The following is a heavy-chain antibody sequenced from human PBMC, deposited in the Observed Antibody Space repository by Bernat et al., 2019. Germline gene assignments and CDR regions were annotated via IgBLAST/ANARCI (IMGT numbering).Heavy chain of an antibody. CDR2: IVVGSGNT. CDR3: AAPGTTGTTNYYYGMDV. V-gene: IGHV1-58*02. CDR1: GFTFTSSA. D-gene: IGHD1-1*01. J-gene: IGHJ6*02. Sequence: QMQLVQSGPEVKKPGTSVKVSCKASGFTFTSSAMQWVRQARGQRLEWIGWIVVGSGNTNYAQKFQERVTITRDMSTSTAYMELSSLRSEDTAVYYCAAPGTTGTTNYYYGMDVWGQGTTVTVSS.